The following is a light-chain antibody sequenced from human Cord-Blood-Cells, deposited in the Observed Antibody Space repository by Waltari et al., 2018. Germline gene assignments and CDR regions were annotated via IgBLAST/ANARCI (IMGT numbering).Light chain of an antibody. J-gene: IGKJ3*01. V-gene: IGKV1-8*01. CDR3: QQYYSYPPT. Sequence: AIRMTQSPSSFPASTGDRVTITCRASQGISSYLAWYQQKPGKAPKLLIYAASTLQSGVPSRFSGSGSGTDFTLTISCLQSEDFATYYCQQYYSYPPTFGPGTKVDIK. CDR1: QGISSY. CDR2: AAS.